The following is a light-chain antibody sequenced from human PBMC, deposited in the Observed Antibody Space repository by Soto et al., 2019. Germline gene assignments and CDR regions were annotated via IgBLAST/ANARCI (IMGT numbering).Light chain of an antibody. Sequence: QSVLTQPTSVSEAPRQRVTISCSGSSSNIGNNAVNWYQQLPGKAPKLLIYYDDLLPSGVSDRFSGSKSGTSASLAISGLQSEDEADYYCSSDTSTSAVLFGGGTKLTVL. CDR1: SSNIGNNA. CDR3: SSDTSTSAVL. CDR2: YDD. V-gene: IGLV1-36*01. J-gene: IGLJ2*01.